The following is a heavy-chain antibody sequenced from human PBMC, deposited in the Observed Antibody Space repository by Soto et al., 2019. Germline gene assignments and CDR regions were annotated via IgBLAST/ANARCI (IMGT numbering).Heavy chain of an antibody. D-gene: IGHD3-10*01. V-gene: IGHV1-2*04. CDR2: INPQTGPR. CDR3: AKARGVSSARLISWFDP. CDR1: GYTFIGYY. J-gene: IGHJ5*02. Sequence: QVQLVQSGTEVKKPGASVKVSCKTSGYTFIGYYIHCIRQAPGEGLEWMGWINPQTGPRKYAHKFKDSVTMTRDTTLRTAYMELTALRPNDTAVYYCAKARGVSSARLISWFDPWGQGTLVIVSS.